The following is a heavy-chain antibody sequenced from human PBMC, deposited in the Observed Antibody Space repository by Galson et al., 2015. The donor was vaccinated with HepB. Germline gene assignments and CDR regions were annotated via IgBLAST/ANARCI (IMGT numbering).Heavy chain of an antibody. CDR1: GGTFSRYA. CDR3: ARGSNRLAVAGVGWFDP. J-gene: IGHJ5*02. V-gene: IGHV1-69*13. Sequence: SVKVSCKASGGTFSRYAISWVRQAPGQGLEWMGGIIPIFGTANYAQKFQGRVTITADESTSTAYMELSSLRSEDTAVYYCARGSNRLAVAGVGWFDPWGQGTLVTVSS. CDR2: IIPIFGTA. D-gene: IGHD6-19*01.